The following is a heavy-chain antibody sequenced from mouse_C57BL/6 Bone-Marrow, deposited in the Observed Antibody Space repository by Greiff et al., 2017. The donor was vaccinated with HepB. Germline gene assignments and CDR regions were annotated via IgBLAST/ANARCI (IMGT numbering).Heavy chain of an antibody. CDR3: ARGGITTVVAPEGYAMDY. CDR2: IFPGSGST. J-gene: IGHJ4*01. CDR1: GYTFTDYY. Sequence: QVQLQQSGPELVKPGASVKISCKASGYTFTDYYINWVKQRPGQGLEWIGWIFPGSGSTYYNEKFKGKATLTVDKSSSKAYMLLSSLTSEDSAVYFCARGGITTVVAPEGYAMDYWGQGTSVTVSS. V-gene: IGHV1-75*01. D-gene: IGHD1-1*01.